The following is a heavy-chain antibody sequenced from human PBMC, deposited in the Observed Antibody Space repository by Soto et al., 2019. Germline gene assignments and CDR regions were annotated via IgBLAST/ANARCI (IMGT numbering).Heavy chain of an antibody. D-gene: IGHD3-22*01. J-gene: IGHJ1*01. CDR1: GDSITSGGYS. Sequence: QLQLQESGSGLVKPSQTLSLTCAVSGDSITSGGYSWNWIRQQPGKGLEWIGYIYHSGGTDYNPSHKSRITITVDSCNNQVSLKLSSVTDAYTAVYYCGRDSRSCYYREYWGQGTLVTVSS. V-gene: IGHV4-30-2*01. CDR3: GRDSRSCYYREY. CDR2: IYHSGGT.